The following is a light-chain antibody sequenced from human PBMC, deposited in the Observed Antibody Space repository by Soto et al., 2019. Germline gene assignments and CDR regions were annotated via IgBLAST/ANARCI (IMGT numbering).Light chain of an antibody. V-gene: IGKV3-15*01. Sequence: EIVMTQSPATLSVFPGERATLSCRASQSVSSNLVWYQQKHGQAPTLLIYNTFTRATGIPVRFSGSGSGTEFSLTISSLQSEDFAVYYCQQYNNWPYTFGQGTKLEI. CDR2: NTF. CDR1: QSVSSN. J-gene: IGKJ2*01. CDR3: QQYNNWPYT.